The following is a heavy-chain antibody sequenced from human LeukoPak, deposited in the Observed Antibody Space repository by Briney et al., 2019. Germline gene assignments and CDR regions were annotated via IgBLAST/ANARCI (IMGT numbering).Heavy chain of an antibody. CDR2: IYYSGST. D-gene: IGHD2-2*01. Sequence: MTSETLSLTCTVSGGSISSSSYSWGWIRQPPGKGLEWIGSIYYSGSTYYNPSLKSRVTISVDTSKNQFSLKLSSVTAADTAVYYCARFRATYCSSTSCPKKIHYGMDVWGQGTTVTVSS. V-gene: IGHV4-39*01. CDR1: GGSISSSSYS. J-gene: IGHJ6*02. CDR3: ARFRATYCSSTSCPKKIHYGMDV.